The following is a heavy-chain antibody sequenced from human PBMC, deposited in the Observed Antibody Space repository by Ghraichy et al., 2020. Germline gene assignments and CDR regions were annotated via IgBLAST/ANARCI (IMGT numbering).Heavy chain of an antibody. V-gene: IGHV4-31*03. D-gene: IGHD4-17*01. CDR3: ARKDDYGFYPYTFDI. J-gene: IGHJ3*02. CDR2: IYYSGSA. CDR1: GASINSGGHY. Sequence: SETLSLTCTVSGASINSGGHYWAWIRQRPGKGLEWVGYIYYSGSAYYNPSLKSRLTISLDTSSNQFSLELRSVTAADTAVYYCARKDDYGFYPYTFDIWGPGTMVTVSS.